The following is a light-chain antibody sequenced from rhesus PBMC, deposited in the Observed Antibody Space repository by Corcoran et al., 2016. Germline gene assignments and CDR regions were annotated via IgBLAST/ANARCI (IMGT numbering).Light chain of an antibody. Sequence: DIQMTQSPSSLSASVGDTVTITCRASQSISSWLDWYQQKPGKAPKLLIYKASSLLSGVPSRFIGSGSGTDCTLTISSREPEDFTTYYCLQYFSSPLTFGGGTRVEIK. CDR3: LQYFSSPLT. J-gene: IGKJ4*01. CDR2: KAS. V-gene: IGKV1-22*01. CDR1: QSISSW.